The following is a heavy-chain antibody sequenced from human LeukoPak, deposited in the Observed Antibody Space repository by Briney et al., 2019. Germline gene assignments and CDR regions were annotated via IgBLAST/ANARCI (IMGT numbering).Heavy chain of an antibody. V-gene: IGHV3-23*01. CDR3: AKDLMVIIVSGVCDI. J-gene: IGHJ3*02. CDR1: GFTFSNYA. D-gene: IGHD3-3*01. CDR2: ISDSGGRT. Sequence: GGSLRLSCAGSGFTFSNYAMSWVRQGPGKGLERVSAISDSGGRTFYADSVKGRFTISRDNSKNTLYLQINSLRAQDTAVYYCAKDLMVIIVSGVCDIWGQGTMVTVSS.